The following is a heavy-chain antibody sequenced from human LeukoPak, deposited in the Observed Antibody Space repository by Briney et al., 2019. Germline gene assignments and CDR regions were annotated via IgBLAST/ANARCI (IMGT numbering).Heavy chain of an antibody. CDR1: GYSFTSYW. D-gene: IGHD2-2*01. CDR3: ASGSSLRGQLGYFDY. Sequence: GESLKISCKGSGYSFTSYWIGWVRQMPGKGLEWMGIIYPSDSDTRYSPSFQGQVTISADKSISTAYLQWSSLKASDTAMYYCASGSSLRGQLGYFDYWGQGTLVTVSS. CDR2: IYPSDSDT. V-gene: IGHV5-51*01. J-gene: IGHJ4*02.